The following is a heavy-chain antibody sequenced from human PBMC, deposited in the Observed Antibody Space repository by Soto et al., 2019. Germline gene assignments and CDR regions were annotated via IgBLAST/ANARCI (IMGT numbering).Heavy chain of an antibody. V-gene: IGHV4-31*03. CDR1: GGSISSGRYS. D-gene: IGHD2-8*01. Sequence: SETLSLTCTVSGGSISSGRYSWSWIRQHPGKGLERIAYIYYRGSTYYNPSLKSRVTISVDTSKNQFSLKVSSVTAADTAVYYCARSERDLLLMVSWGQGTLVTVSS. CDR2: IYYRGST. CDR3: ARSERDLLLMVS. J-gene: IGHJ5*02.